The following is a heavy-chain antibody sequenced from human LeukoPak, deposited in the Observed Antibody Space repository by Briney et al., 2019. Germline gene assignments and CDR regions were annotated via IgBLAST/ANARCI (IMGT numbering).Heavy chain of an antibody. D-gene: IGHD6-19*01. CDR3: ASYSSGWAGRDYYYYYMDV. V-gene: IGHV1-69*05. J-gene: IGHJ6*03. CDR1: GGTFSSYA. Sequence: SVKVSCKASGGTFSSYAISWVRQAPGQGLEWMGRIIPIFGTANYAQKFQGRVTITTDESTSTAYMELSSLRSEDTAVYYCASYSSGWAGRDYYYYYMDVWRKGTTVTVSS. CDR2: IIPIFGTA.